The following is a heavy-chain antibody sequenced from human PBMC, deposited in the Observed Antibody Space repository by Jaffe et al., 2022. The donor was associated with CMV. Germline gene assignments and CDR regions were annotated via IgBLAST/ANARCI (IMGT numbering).Heavy chain of an antibody. Sequence: QVQLQESGPGLVKPSETLSLTCTVSGGSISSYYWSWIRQPPGKGLEWIGYIYYSGSTNYNPSLKSRVTISVDTSKNQFSLKLSSVTAADTAVYYCARGVLHTAMAYRLIDYWGQGTLVTVSS. J-gene: IGHJ4*02. CDR3: ARGVLHTAMAYRLIDY. D-gene: IGHD5-18*01. V-gene: IGHV4-59*01. CDR1: GGSISSYY. CDR2: IYYSGST.